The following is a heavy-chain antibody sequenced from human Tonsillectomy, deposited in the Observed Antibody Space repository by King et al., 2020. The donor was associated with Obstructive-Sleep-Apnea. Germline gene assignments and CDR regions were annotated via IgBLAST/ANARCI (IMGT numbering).Heavy chain of an antibody. CDR1: GYTFTTYG. J-gene: IGHJ4*02. V-gene: IGHV1-18*01. D-gene: IGHD6-19*01. Sequence: QLVQSGVEVKKPGASVRVSCKTSGYTFTTYGLSWVRQAPGQGLEWVAWISPYSGDTVYAQKVQDRLTVTADTSTSTSYMEMRSLTSDDTAVYYCARTTSGWYRGDFDYWGQGTLVTVSS. CDR2: ISPYSGDT. CDR3: ARTTSGWYRGDFDY.